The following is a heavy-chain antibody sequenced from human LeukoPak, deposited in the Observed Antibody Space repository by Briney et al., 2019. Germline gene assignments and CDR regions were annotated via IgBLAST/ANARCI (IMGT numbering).Heavy chain of an antibody. Sequence: SGGSLRLSCAASGFTFSTYWMSWVRQAPGKGLEWVAIMEGDGGETYYADSAKGRFTISRDNAKNSLYLQMNSLRVEDTAVYYCARDATYGDYDYWGQGTLVTVSS. D-gene: IGHD4-17*01. J-gene: IGHJ4*02. CDR1: GFTFSTYW. CDR3: ARDATYGDYDY. CDR2: MEGDGGET. V-gene: IGHV3-7*04.